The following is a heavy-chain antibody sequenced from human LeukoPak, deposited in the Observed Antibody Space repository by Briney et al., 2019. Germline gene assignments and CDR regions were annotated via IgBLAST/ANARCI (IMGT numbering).Heavy chain of an antibody. D-gene: IGHD1-26*01. CDR2: INHSGST. V-gene: IGHV4-34*01. J-gene: IGHJ4*02. CDR1: GGSFSGYY. CDR3: ARESVRGVEKGPDVN. Sequence: PSETLSLTCAVYGGSFSGYYWSWIRQPPGKGLEWIGEINHSGSTNYNPSLKSRVTISVDMSKNQFSLKLSSVTAAGTAVYYCARESVRGVEKGPDVNWGQGTLVTVSS.